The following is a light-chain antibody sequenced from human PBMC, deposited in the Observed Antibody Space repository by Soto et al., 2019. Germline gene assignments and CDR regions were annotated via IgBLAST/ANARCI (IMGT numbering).Light chain of an antibody. CDR3: QQRDSWPPLS. Sequence: EIVLTQSPATLSLAPGERATLSCRASQTISTFLAWYQQKPGQAPRLLIYDASNRATGVPARFSGSGSETHFSLSIASLEPQDSGVYYCQQRDSWPPLSFGEGTRVEIK. CDR1: QTISTF. J-gene: IGKJ4*01. V-gene: IGKV3-11*01. CDR2: DAS.